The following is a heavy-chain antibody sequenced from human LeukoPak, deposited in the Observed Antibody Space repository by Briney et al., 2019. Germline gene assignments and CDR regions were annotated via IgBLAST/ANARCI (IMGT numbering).Heavy chain of an antibody. CDR2: IYYSGST. CDR1: GGLISRIEYY. J-gene: IGHJ6*02. V-gene: IGHV4-39*07. Sequence: SQTLSLTCTVSGGLISRIEYYWGWIRQPPGKGLEWIGSIYYSGSTYYNPSLKSRVTISVDTSKNQFSLKLSSVTAADTAVYYCASVLGSNSSRMKDGMDVWGQGTTVTVSS. D-gene: IGHD6-13*01. CDR3: ASVLGSNSSRMKDGMDV.